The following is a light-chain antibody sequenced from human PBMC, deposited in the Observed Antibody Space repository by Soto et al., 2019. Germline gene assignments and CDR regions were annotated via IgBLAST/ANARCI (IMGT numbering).Light chain of an antibody. Sequence: QSVLTQSPSVSGAPGQRVTISCTGSSSNIGAGYDVHWYQQLPGTAPKLLIYGNSNQPSGVPDRFSGSKSGTSASLAITGLQAEDEADYYCQSYDSSLSGSVFGGGTKLTVL. CDR1: SSNIGAGYD. J-gene: IGLJ2*01. CDR2: GNS. V-gene: IGLV1-40*01. CDR3: QSYDSSLSGSV.